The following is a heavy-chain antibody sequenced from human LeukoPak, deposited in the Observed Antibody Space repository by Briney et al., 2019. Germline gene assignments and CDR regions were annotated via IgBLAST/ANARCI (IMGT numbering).Heavy chain of an antibody. D-gene: IGHD6-19*01. J-gene: IGHJ3*02. Sequence: SQTLSLTCTVSGGSISSGDCYWSWIRQPPGKGLEWIGFIYYTGSTYYSPSLKSQATVSLDTSKNQFSLKLTSVTAADTAAYFCVRDRKQLLGEGDAFDIWGQGTMVTVSS. CDR2: IYYTGST. CDR3: VRDRKQLLGEGDAFDI. CDR1: GGSISSGDCY. V-gene: IGHV4-30-4*01.